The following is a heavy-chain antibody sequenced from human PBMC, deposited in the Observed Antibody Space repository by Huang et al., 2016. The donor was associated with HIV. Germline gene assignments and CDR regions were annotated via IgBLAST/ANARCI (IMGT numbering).Heavy chain of an antibody. Sequence: QVQLVESGGGVVQPGRSLRLSCAASGFAFSSYAMHGVRQAPGKGLEWLAVISIEGSNKAYAHSVKGRFTMSRDNSKGTVYVQMNSLRPEDTAVYSCARTGSYYYGSGSYHFGDYWGQGTLVTVSS. CDR3: ARTGSYYYGSGSYHFGDY. CDR2: ISIEGSNK. V-gene: IGHV3-30-3*01. CDR1: GFAFSSYA. J-gene: IGHJ4*02. D-gene: IGHD3-10*01.